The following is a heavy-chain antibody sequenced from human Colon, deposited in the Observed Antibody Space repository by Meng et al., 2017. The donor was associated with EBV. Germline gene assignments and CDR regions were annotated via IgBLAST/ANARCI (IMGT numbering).Heavy chain of an antibody. Sequence: GEVVQSGSELKKPGASVKGSCKASGYTFINYAIKWVRQAPGQGLEWMGWINTHTGNPTYGQGFTGRFVLSSDTSVSTANLQISSLKAEDTAVYYCARGGPYPDSSGFHWYFDLWGRGTLVTVSS. J-gene: IGHJ2*01. V-gene: IGHV7-4-1*02. CDR2: INTHTGNP. CDR1: GYTFINYA. D-gene: IGHD3-22*01. CDR3: ARGGPYPDSSGFHWYFDL.